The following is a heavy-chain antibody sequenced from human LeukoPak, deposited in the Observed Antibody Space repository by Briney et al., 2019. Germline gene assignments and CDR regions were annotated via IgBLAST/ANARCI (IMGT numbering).Heavy chain of an antibody. CDR2: ISSSSSYI. Sequence: GGSLRLSCAASGFTFSDYYMSWIRQAPGKGLEWVSSISSSSSYIYYADSVKGRFTISRDNAKNSLYLQMNSLRAEDTAVYYCARDDDDYGGNPVAEYFQHWGQGTLVTVSS. V-gene: IGHV3-11*06. CDR1: GFTFSDYY. D-gene: IGHD4-23*01. CDR3: ARDDDDYGGNPVAEYFQH. J-gene: IGHJ1*01.